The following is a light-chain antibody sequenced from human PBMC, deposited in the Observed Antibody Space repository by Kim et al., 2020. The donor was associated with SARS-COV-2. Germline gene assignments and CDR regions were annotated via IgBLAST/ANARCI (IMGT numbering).Light chain of an antibody. CDR1: SSDIGTFNY. V-gene: IGLV2-14*03. J-gene: IGLJ2*01. CDR2: DVS. Sequence: GQPITISCTGTSSDIGTFNYVSWYQHYPGKAPKLMIYDVSVRPSGVSNRFSGSKSGNTASLTISGLQAEDEADYYCNSYTMSSTPLFGGGTQLTVL. CDR3: NSYTMSSTPL.